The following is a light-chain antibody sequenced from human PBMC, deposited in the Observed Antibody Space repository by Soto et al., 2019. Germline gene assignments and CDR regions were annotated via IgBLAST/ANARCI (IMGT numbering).Light chain of an antibody. CDR2: DVI. CDR1: GSDIGAYNY. V-gene: IGLV2-8*01. CDR3: SSFVGGDSFDVI. Sequence: QSALTQPPSASGSPGQSVTISCTGTGSDIGAYNYVSWYQQYPGKAPKVMIYDVIKRPSGVPDRFSGSKSGNTASLTVSGLRADDEAVYYCSSFVGGDSFDVIFGGGTKLT. J-gene: IGLJ2*01.